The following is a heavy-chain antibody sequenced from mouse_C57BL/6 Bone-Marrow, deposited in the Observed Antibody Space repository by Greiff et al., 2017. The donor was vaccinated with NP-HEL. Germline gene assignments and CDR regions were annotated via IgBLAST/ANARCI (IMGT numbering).Heavy chain of an antibody. Sequence: VQLKQSGAELVRPGASVKLSCTASGFNIKDDYMHWVKQRPEQGLEWIGWIDPENGDTEYASKFQGKATITADTSSNTAYLQLSSLTSEDTAVYYCATWGYYYGSSIAYWGPGTLVTVSA. CDR1: GFNIKDDY. D-gene: IGHD1-1*01. V-gene: IGHV14-4*01. J-gene: IGHJ3*01. CDR2: IDPENGDT. CDR3: ATWGYYYGSSIAY.